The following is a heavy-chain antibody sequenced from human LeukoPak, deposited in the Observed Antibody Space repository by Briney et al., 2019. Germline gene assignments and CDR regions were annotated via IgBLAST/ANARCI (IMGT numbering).Heavy chain of an antibody. CDR3: ARGDPSDFWSGSLYYFDY. J-gene: IGHJ4*02. Sequence: SETLPLTCTVSGYSISSGYYWGWIRQPPGKGLEWIGSIYHSGSTYYNPSLKSRVTISVDTSKNQFSLKLSSVTAADTAVYYCARGDPSDFWSGSLYYFDYWGQGTLVTVSS. V-gene: IGHV4-38-2*02. CDR1: GYSISSGYY. CDR2: IYHSGST. D-gene: IGHD3-3*01.